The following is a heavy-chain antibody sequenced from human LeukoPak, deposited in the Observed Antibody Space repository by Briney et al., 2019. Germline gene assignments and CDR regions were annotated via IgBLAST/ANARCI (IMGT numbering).Heavy chain of an antibody. CDR3: ARLIDIVVVPAAKWSWFDP. CDR2: ISAYNGNT. J-gene: IGHJ5*02. Sequence: ASVKVSCKASGYTFTSYGISWVRQAPGQGLEWIGWISAYNGNTNYAQKLQGRVTMTTDTSTSTAYVELRSLRSDDTAVYYCARLIDIVVVPAAKWSWFDPWGQGTLVTVSS. CDR1: GYTFTSYG. V-gene: IGHV1-18*01. D-gene: IGHD2-2*01.